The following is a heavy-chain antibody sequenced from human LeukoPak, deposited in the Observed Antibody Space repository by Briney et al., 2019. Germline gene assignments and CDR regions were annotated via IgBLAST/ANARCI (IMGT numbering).Heavy chain of an antibody. J-gene: IGHJ4*02. Sequence: GASVKVSCKASGYPFTGYYMHWVRQAPGQGLEWMGWINPESGDTQYVQKFQGRVNMTRDTSITTVYMELSRLRSDDTAVYYCARGTQYFDSSGYYYRLWGQGTLVTVSS. CDR2: INPESGDT. D-gene: IGHD3-22*01. CDR3: ARGTQYFDSSGYYYRL. V-gene: IGHV1-2*02. CDR1: GYPFTGYY.